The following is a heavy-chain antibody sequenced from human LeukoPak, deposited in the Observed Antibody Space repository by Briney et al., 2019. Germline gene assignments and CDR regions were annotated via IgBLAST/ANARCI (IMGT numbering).Heavy chain of an antibody. CDR2: IRYDGSDK. J-gene: IGHJ3*02. CDR1: GFTFSSYG. D-gene: IGHD6-6*01. CDR3: ARGATRRSSGAFDI. Sequence: GGSLRLSCAASGFTFSSYGMNWVRQAPGKGLEWVTFIRYDGSDKYYADSVKGRFTISRDNAKNSLYLQMNSLRAEDTAVYYCARGATRRSSGAFDIWGQGTMVTVSS. V-gene: IGHV3-30*02.